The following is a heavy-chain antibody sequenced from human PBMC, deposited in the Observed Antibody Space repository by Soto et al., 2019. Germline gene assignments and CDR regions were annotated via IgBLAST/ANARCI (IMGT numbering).Heavy chain of an antibody. J-gene: IGHJ4*02. V-gene: IGHV3-30*18. D-gene: IGHD6-19*01. Sequence: QVQLVESGGGVAQPGRSLRLSCAASGFTFSNYGMHWVRQAPSKGLEWVGVISFDGSNQYYADSVEGRITISRDNSKNTXXLQMNSLRAEDTAVYYCAKDGNIYTSGWYAPSLDYWGQGTLVTVSS. CDR2: ISFDGSNQ. CDR1: GFTFSNYG. CDR3: AKDGNIYTSGWYAPSLDY.